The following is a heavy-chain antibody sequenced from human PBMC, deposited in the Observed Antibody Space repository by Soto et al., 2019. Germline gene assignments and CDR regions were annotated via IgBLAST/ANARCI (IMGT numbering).Heavy chain of an antibody. CDR1: GGSISTYY. D-gene: IGHD3-3*01. Sequence: SETLSLTCTVSGGSISTYYCNWIRQSAGKGLEWIGRIDTRGSTNYNPSLKSRVTLSVDASKEQFSLKLSSVTAADTAVYYCARGGHDFWSGPFDYWGQGALVTAPQ. V-gene: IGHV4-4*07. CDR2: IDTRGST. J-gene: IGHJ4*02. CDR3: ARGGHDFWSGPFDY.